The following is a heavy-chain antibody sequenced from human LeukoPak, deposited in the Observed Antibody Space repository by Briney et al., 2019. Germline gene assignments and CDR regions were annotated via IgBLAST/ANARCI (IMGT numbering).Heavy chain of an antibody. D-gene: IGHD1-26*01. J-gene: IGHJ4*02. CDR2: ISSSSSYI. Sequence: PGVSLRLSCAASRFTFSSYSMNWVRQAPGKGLEWVSFISSSSSYIQYAGSVKGRFTISRDNAKNSLYLQMNSLRVEDMAVYYCARVRPEWEVDFWGQGTLVTVSS. CDR1: RFTFSSYS. CDR3: ARVRPEWEVDF. V-gene: IGHV3-21*01.